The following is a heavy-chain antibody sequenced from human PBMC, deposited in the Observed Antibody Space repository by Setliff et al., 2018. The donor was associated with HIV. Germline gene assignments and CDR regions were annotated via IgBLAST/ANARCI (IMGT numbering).Heavy chain of an antibody. Sequence: ASVKVSCKASGYTFTGYYVHWVRQVPGQGLEWMGWINPSSGATNFAQNFQGRVTMTRDTSITTVYLELIRLRSDDTAVYYCARETQTNSGSYLAWGQGTLVTVSS. CDR2: INPSSGAT. D-gene: IGHD3-10*01. CDR3: ARETQTNSGSYLA. CDR1: GYTFTGYY. J-gene: IGHJ4*02. V-gene: IGHV1-2*02.